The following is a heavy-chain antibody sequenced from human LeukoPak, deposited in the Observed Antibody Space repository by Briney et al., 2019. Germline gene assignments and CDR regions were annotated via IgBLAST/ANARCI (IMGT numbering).Heavy chain of an antibody. D-gene: IGHD3-3*01. CDR2: IYYSGST. J-gene: IGHJ6*03. CDR3: ARDLRFLEWLFSPKYYYYYYYMDV. V-gene: IGHV4-38-2*02. Sequence: SETLSLTCTVSGYSISSGYYWGWIRQPPGKGLEWIGSIYYSGSTYYNPSLKSRVTISVDTSKNQFSLKLSSVTAADTAVYYCARDLRFLEWLFSPKYYYYYYYMDVWGKGTTVTVSS. CDR1: GYSISSGYY.